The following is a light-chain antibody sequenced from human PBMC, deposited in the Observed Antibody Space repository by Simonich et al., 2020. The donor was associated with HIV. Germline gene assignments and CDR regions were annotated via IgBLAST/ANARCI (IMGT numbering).Light chain of an antibody. V-gene: IGKV4-1*01. CDR2: GAA. CDR3: QQYYSTPRT. Sequence: DIVMTQSPDSLDVSLGERATINCKSSQSVLYSSNNKNYLAWYQQKPGQPPKLLIYGAATRESGVPDRFSGSGSGTDFTLTISSLQAEDVAVYYCQQYYSTPRTFGQGTKVEIK. J-gene: IGKJ1*01. CDR1: QSVLYSSNNKNY.